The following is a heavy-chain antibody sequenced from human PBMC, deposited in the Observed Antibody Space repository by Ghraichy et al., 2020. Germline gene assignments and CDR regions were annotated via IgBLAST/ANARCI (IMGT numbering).Heavy chain of an antibody. V-gene: IGHV5-10-1*01. CDR3: ASLPGYSSGWPRWEVY. D-gene: IGHD6-19*01. J-gene: IGHJ4*02. CDR1: GYSFTSYW. CDR2: IDPSDSYT. Sequence: GESLNISCKGSGYSFTSYWISWVRQMPGKGLEWMGRIDPSDSYTNYSPSFQGHVTISADKSISTAYLQWSSLKASDTAMYYCASLPGYSSGWPRWEVYWGQGTLVTVSS.